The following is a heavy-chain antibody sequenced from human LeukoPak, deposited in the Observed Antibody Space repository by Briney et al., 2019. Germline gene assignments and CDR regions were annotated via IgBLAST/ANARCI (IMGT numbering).Heavy chain of an antibody. V-gene: IGHV4-4*07. CDR2: IYTSGTT. D-gene: IGHD3-10*01. Sequence: SETLSLTCSVSGGSISSYYWSWMRQPAGKGLQWIGRIYTSGTTNYNPSLKSRVTMSVDTSKNQFSLKLSSVTAADTGVYYCARGRASYDYWGQGTLVTVSS. J-gene: IGHJ4*02. CDR3: ARGRASYDY. CDR1: GGSISSYY.